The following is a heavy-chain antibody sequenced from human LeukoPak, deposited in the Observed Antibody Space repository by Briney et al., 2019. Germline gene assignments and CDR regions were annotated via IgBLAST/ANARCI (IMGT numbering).Heavy chain of an antibody. CDR2: IHYSEST. D-gene: IGHD4-17*01. J-gene: IGHJ4*02. CDR3: ARDVYGDPFDY. Sequence: SETLSLTCTVSGGSISSYHWSWIRQPPGKGLEWIGYIHYSESTIYNPSLKSRVTISVDTSKNQFSLKLTSVTAADTAVYYCARDVYGDPFDYWGQGTLVTVSS. V-gene: IGHV4-59*01. CDR1: GGSISSYH.